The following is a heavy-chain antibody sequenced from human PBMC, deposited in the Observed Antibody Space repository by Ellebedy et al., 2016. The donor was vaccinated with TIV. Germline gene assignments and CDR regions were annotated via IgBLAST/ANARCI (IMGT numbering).Heavy chain of an antibody. D-gene: IGHD3-10*01. CDR2: ISPSGTAI. V-gene: IGHV3-48*03. J-gene: IGHJ4*02. CDR1: GFTLSSYE. CDR3: MRENYYVSRQDVHGGVY. Sequence: PGGSLRLSCAASGFTLSSYEMNWVRQPPGKGLEWVSYISPSGTAIYYADSVKGRFTVSRDNAKNSLYLQMNSLRADDTAVYYCMRENYYVSRQDVHGGVYWGQGTPVTVSS.